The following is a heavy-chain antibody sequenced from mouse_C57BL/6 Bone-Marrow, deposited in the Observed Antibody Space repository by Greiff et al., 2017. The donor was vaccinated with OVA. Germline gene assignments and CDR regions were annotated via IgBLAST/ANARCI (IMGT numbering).Heavy chain of an antibody. V-gene: IGHV1-54*01. Sequence: VQLQQSGAELVRPGTSVKVSCKASGYAFTNYLIEWVKQRPGQGLEWIGVINPGSGGTNYNEKLKGKATLTADKSSSTAYMQLSSLTSEDSAVYFCARLPFSYWGQGTLVTVSA. CDR1: GYAFTNYL. CDR2: INPGSGGT. J-gene: IGHJ3*01. CDR3: ARLPFSY. D-gene: IGHD5-5*01.